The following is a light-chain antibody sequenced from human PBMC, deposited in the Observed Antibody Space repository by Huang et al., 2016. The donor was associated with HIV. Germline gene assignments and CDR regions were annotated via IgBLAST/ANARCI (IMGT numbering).Light chain of an antibody. CDR1: QSISSY. Sequence: DIQMTQSPSSLSASVADRVTITCRASQSISSYLNWYQQTPEEAPKLLIYAASSLQSGVPSMFSGSGSGADFTLTISSLQHEDVATYYCQQSYSTPVFTFGPGTKVDIK. J-gene: IGKJ3*01. CDR3: QQSYSTPVFT. V-gene: IGKV1-39*01. CDR2: AAS.